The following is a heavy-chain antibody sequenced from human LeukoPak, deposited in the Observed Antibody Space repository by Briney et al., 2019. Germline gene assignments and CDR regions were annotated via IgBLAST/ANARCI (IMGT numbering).Heavy chain of an antibody. CDR2: ISGTSSYI. CDR1: GXTFSSYR. CDR3: ASEPGHYYGSGSYYIGGY. J-gene: IGHJ4*02. D-gene: IGHD3-10*01. V-gene: IGHV3-21*01. Sequence: GVSLRLSCVASGXTFSSYRVDWVRQAPGKGLEWVSSISGTSSYIYYAVSVKGRFTISRDNAKNSLYLQMNSLRAEDTAVYYCASEPGHYYGSGSYYIGGYWGQGTLVTVSS.